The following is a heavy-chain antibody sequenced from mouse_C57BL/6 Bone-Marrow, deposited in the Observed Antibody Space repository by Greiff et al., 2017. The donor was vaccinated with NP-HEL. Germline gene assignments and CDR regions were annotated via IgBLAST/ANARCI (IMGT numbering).Heavy chain of an antibody. J-gene: IGHJ2*01. CDR1: GFSFNTYA. CDR3: VRQITLWGFDY. CDR2: IRSKSNNYAT. D-gene: IGHD1-1*01. V-gene: IGHV10-1*01. Sequence: EAGGGLVQPKGSLKLSCAASGFSFNTYAMNWVRQAPGKGLEWVARIRSKSNNYATYYADSVKDRFTISRDDSESMLYLQMNNLKTEDTAMYYCVRQITLWGFDYWGQGTTLTVSS.